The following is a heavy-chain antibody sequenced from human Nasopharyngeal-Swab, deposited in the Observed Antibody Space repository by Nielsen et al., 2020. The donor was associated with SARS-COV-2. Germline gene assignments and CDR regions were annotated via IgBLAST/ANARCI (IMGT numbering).Heavy chain of an antibody. V-gene: IGHV5-51*01. Sequence: GGSLRLSCKGSGYSFTSYWIGWVRQMPGKGLEWMGIIYPGDSDTRYSPSFQGQVTISADKSISTAYLQWSSLKASGTAMYYCARLDGRYCSGGSCYGNWFDPWGQGTLVTVSS. D-gene: IGHD2-15*01. CDR2: IYPGDSDT. CDR1: GYSFTSYW. CDR3: ARLDGRYCSGGSCYGNWFDP. J-gene: IGHJ5*02.